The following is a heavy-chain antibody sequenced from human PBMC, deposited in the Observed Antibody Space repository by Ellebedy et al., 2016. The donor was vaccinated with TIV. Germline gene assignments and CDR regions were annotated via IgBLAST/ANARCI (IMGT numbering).Heavy chain of an antibody. CDR3: ATRGHSIGWFAD. D-gene: IGHD3-22*01. J-gene: IGHJ5*02. V-gene: IGHV3-23*01. CDR1: GFIFSDYA. CDR2: ISCRGEST. Sequence: PGGSLRLSCATSGFIFSDYAISWVRQPPGKGLEWVSTISCRGESTFAADSVKGRFTISRDLSKRTVYLQMNSLRVEDTAEYLCATRGHSIGWFADWGQGTLVTVSS.